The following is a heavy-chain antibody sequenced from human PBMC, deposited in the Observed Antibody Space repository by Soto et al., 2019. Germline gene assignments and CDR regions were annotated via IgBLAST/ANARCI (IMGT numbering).Heavy chain of an antibody. CDR3: TRDYTSNWDGQFDY. V-gene: IGHV3-7*01. D-gene: IGHD6-13*01. Sequence: PGGSLRLSCAASGFTFSSYWMSWVRQAPGKALEWVANIKKDGSEKYYVDSVRGRFTISRDNAKNSLSLQMNSLRAEDTAVYYCTRDYTSNWDGQFDYWGQGTLVTVSS. CDR1: GFTFSSYW. CDR2: IKKDGSEK. J-gene: IGHJ4*02.